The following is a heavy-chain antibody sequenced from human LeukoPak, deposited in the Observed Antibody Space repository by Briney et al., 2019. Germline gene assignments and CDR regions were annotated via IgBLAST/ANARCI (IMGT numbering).Heavy chain of an antibody. Sequence: SETLSLTCTVSGGSISSGGYYWSWIRQHPGKGLEWIGYIYYSGSTYYNSSLKNRVTISVDTSKNQFSLKLSSVTAADTAVYYCARLAYCGGDCYSEYWYFDLWGRGTLVTVSS. CDR2: IYYSGST. CDR3: ARLAYCGGDCYSEYWYFDL. J-gene: IGHJ2*01. CDR1: GGSISSGGYY. D-gene: IGHD2-21*02. V-gene: IGHV4-31*03.